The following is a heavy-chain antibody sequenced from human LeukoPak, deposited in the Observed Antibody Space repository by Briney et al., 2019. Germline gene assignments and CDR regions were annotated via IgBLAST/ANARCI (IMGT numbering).Heavy chain of an antibody. Sequence: GGSLRLSCAASGFSFSTYGMHWVRQVPGKGLEWVSSISSSGSYTFYADSVKGRFTISRDSAKNSLYLQMESLRAEDTALYYCARASGEWIVALDYWGQGTLVTVSS. CDR2: ISSSGSYT. D-gene: IGHD3-16*01. J-gene: IGHJ4*02. V-gene: IGHV3-21*01. CDR1: GFSFSTYG. CDR3: ARASGEWIVALDY.